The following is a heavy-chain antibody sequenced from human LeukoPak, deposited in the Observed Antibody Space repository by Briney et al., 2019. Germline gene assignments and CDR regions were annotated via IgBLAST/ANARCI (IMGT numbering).Heavy chain of an antibody. CDR3: ARVLVPGVLGAFDI. J-gene: IGHJ3*02. V-gene: IGHV4-4*07. D-gene: IGHD3-3*02. Sequence: SETLSLTCTVSGGSISGYYWSWIRQPAGKGLEWIGRISSTGSTNYNPSLKSRVTMSVDTSRNQFSLMLSSVTAADTAVYYCARVLVPGVLGAFDIWGQGTTVTVSS. CDR1: GGSISGYY. CDR2: ISSTGST.